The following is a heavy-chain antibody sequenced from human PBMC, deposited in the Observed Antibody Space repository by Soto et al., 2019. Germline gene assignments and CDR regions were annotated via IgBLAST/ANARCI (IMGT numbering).Heavy chain of an antibody. V-gene: IGHV1-69*02. CDR1: GGTFSSYT. CDR3: ARGEGYCSSTSCLYGYYFDY. CDR2: IIPILGIA. J-gene: IGHJ4*02. Sequence: ASVKVSCKASGGTFSSYTISWVRQAPGQGLEWMGRIIPILGIANYAQKFQGIVTITADKSTSTAYMELSSLRSEETAVYYCARGEGYCSSTSCLYGYYFDYWGQGTLVTVSS. D-gene: IGHD2-2*01.